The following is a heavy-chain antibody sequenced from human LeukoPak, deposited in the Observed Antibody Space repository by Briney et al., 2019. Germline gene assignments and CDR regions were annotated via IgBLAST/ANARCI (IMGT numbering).Heavy chain of an antibody. J-gene: IGHJ4*02. Sequence: GGSLRLSCAASGFTFSSYEMNWVRQAPGKGLEWVSYISSSGSTIYYADSVKGRFTISRDNSKNTLYLQMNSLRAEDTAVYYCAKVDSSGWYGRIFDYWGQGTLVTVSS. CDR1: GFTFSSYE. CDR2: ISSSGSTI. V-gene: IGHV3-48*03. D-gene: IGHD6-19*01. CDR3: AKVDSSGWYGRIFDY.